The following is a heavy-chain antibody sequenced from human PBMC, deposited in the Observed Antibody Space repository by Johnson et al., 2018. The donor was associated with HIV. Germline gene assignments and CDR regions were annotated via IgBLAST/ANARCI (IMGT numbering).Heavy chain of an antibody. V-gene: IGHV3-23*04. CDR2: TSGSGGST. D-gene: IGHD3-16*02. J-gene: IGHJ3*02. CDR1: GFTFSSYA. CDR3: AREARGLWRLRLGELSFLPNLHAFDI. Sequence: EVQLVESGGGLVQPGGSLRLSCAASGFTFSSYAMSWVRQAPGKGLEWVSATSGSGGSTYYADSVKGRFTISRDNSKNTLYLQMNSLRAEDTAVYYCAREARGLWRLRLGELSFLPNLHAFDIWGQGTMVTVSS.